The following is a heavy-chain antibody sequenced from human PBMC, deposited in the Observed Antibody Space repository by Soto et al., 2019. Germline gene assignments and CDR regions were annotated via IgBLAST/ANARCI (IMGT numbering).Heavy chain of an antibody. V-gene: IGHV1-69*01. CDR3: ALWGFRDGNNSKYRYYDMDV. CDR2: IIPIFGTA. Sequence: QVLLVQSGAEVKKPGSSVKVSCTASGGTFNRYAINWVRQAPGQGLEWMGGIIPIFGTANYAHTFQGRVAITADESTSAAYMELRSLTSEDTAVYYCALWGFRDGNNSKYRYYDMDVWGQGTTVTVSS. CDR1: GGTFNRYA. D-gene: IGHD1-1*01. J-gene: IGHJ6*02.